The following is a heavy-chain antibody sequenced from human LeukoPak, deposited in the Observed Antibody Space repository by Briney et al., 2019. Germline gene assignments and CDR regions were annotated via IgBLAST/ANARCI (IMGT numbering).Heavy chain of an antibody. D-gene: IGHD6-19*01. CDR3: ARVGASVAV. J-gene: IGHJ4*02. Sequence: PGGSLRLSCAASGFTFSSYEMNWVRQAPGKGLEWVSYISSSGSTIYYADSVKGRFTISRDNAKNPLYLQMNSLRVEDTAVYYCARVGASVAVWGQGTLVTVFS. CDR1: GFTFSSYE. CDR2: ISSSGSTI. V-gene: IGHV3-48*03.